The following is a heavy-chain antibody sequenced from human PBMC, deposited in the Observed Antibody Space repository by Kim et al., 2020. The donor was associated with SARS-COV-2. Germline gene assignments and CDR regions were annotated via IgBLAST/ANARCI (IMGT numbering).Heavy chain of an antibody. CDR2: INSDGSST. J-gene: IGHJ4*02. Sequence: GGSLRLSCAASGFTFSSYWMHWVRQAPGKGLVWVSRINSDGSSTSYADSVKGRFTISRDNAKNTLYLQMNSLRAEDTAVYYCASNPYYYDSSGYYWFDYWGQGTLVTVSS. CDR1: GFTFSSYW. D-gene: IGHD3-22*01. V-gene: IGHV3-74*01. CDR3: ASNPYYYDSSGYYWFDY.